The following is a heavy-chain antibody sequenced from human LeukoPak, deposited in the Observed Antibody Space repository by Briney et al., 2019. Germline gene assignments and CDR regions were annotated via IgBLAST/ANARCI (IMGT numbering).Heavy chain of an antibody. D-gene: IGHD6-6*01. V-gene: IGHV3-33*08. CDR2: IWYGGSNK. Sequence: GGSLRLSCAASGFTFSSYGMHWVRQAPGKGLEWVAVIWYGGSNKYYADSVKGRFTISRDNSKNTLYLQMNSLRAEDTAVYYCAGPTQSIAARASDWGQGTLVTVSS. J-gene: IGHJ4*02. CDR1: GFTFSSYG. CDR3: AGPTQSIAARASD.